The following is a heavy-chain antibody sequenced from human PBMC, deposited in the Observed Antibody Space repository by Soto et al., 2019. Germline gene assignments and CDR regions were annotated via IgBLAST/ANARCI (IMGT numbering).Heavy chain of an antibody. J-gene: IGHJ4*02. CDR1: GGSISSGGYY. CDR2: IYYSGST. CDR3: ARGAGSGRRYVY. D-gene: IGHD6-19*01. V-gene: IGHV4-31*03. Sequence: SETLSLTCTVSGGSISSGGYYWSWIRQHPGKGLEWIGYIYYSGSTYYNPSLKSRVTISVDTSKNQFSLKLSSVTAADTAVYYCARGAGSGRRYVYWGQGTLVTVSS.